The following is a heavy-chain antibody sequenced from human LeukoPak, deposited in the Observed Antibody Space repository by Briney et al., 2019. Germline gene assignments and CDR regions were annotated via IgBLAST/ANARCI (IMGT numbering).Heavy chain of an antibody. D-gene: IGHD2-15*01. V-gene: IGHV3-48*03. Sequence: GGSLRLSCAASGFTFSSYEMNWVRQAPGKGLEGISYISGSGSNIYYADSVKGRFTISRDNAKNSLYLQMNSLRAEDTAVYYCARARVVAAIWFDPWGQGTLVTVSS. J-gene: IGHJ5*02. CDR1: GFTFSSYE. CDR2: ISGSGSNI. CDR3: ARARVVAAIWFDP.